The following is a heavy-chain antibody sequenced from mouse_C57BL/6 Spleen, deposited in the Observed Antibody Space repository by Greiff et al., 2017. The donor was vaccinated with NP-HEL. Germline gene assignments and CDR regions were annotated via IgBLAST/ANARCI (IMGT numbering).Heavy chain of an antibody. CDR3: ARNYYGRSYWYFDV. CDR1: GYTFTSYW. V-gene: IGHV1-7*01. J-gene: IGHJ1*03. Sequence: VQLQQSGAELAKPGASVKLSCKASGYTFTSYWMNWVKQRPGQGLEWIGYINPSSGYTKYNQKFKDKATLTADKSSSTAYMHLSILKYEDSAVYYCARNYYGRSYWYFDVWGTGTTVTVSS. D-gene: IGHD1-1*01. CDR2: INPSSGYT.